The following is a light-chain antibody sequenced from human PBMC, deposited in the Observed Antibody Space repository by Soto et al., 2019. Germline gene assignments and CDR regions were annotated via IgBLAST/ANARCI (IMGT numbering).Light chain of an antibody. CDR2: DVS. V-gene: IGLV2-14*01. CDR3: SSYTSSSTLDVV. Sequence: QSVLTQPASVSGSPGQSITISCTGTTSEVGGYNYVTWYQQHPGKAPKLMIYDVSNRPSGVSNRFSGSKSGNTASLTISGLQAEEAADYSCSSYTSSSTLDVVFGGGTKVTVL. J-gene: IGLJ2*01. CDR1: TSEVGGYNY.